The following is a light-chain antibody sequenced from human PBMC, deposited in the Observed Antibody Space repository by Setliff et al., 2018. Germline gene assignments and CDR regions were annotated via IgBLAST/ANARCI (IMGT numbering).Light chain of an antibody. CDR1: QIVSTSY. V-gene: IGKV3-20*01. Sequence: GTLSLSPGERATLSCRASQIVSTSYLAWYQQKPGQAPRLLIYGTSNRATGIPDRFSGSGSGTDFTLTISRLEPEDFAVYYCQQYGSSSWTFGQGTKVDIK. CDR2: GTS. J-gene: IGKJ1*01. CDR3: QQYGSSSWT.